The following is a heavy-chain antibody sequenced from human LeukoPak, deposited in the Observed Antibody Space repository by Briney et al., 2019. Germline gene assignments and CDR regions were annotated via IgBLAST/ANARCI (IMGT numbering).Heavy chain of an antibody. CDR2: INAGNGNT. J-gene: IGHJ5*02. Sequence: ASVKDSCKASGYTFTSYAMHWVRQAPGQRLEWMGWINAGNGNTKYSQKFQGRVTITRDTSASTAYMELSSLRSEDTAVYYCARGGGGSLIGPWGQGTLVTVSS. D-gene: IGHD3-10*01. CDR1: GYTFTSYA. V-gene: IGHV1-3*01. CDR3: ARGGGGSLIGP.